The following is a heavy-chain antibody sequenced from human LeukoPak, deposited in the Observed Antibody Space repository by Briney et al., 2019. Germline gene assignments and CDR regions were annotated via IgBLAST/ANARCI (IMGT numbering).Heavy chain of an antibody. Sequence: ASVKVSCKASGYTFTGYYMHWVRQAPGQGLEWMGWINPNSGGTNYAQKFQGRVTMTRDTSISTAYMELSRLRSDDTAVYYCARGHPSSSISCPDYWGQGTLVTVSS. V-gene: IGHV1-2*02. CDR3: ARGHPSSSISCPDY. CDR1: GYTFTGYY. J-gene: IGHJ4*02. D-gene: IGHD2-2*01. CDR2: INPNSGGT.